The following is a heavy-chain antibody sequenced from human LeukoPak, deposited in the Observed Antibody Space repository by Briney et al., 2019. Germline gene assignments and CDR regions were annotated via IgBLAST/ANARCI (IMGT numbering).Heavy chain of an antibody. CDR3: ARDPGVDPFDI. V-gene: IGHV4-4*02. CDR1: GGSISSSNW. Sequence: SGTLSLTCAVSGGSISSSNWWSWVRQPPGKGLEWIGYIYHSGSTYYNPSLKSRVTISVDRSKNQFSLKLSSVTAADTAVYYCARDPGVDPFDIWGQGTMVTVSS. D-gene: IGHD3-10*01. J-gene: IGHJ3*02. CDR2: IYHSGST.